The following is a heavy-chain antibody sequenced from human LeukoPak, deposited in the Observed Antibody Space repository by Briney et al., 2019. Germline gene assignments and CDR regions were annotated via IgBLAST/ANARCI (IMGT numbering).Heavy chain of an antibody. CDR2: ISSSSSYI. CDR3: ARLRSSGWYFDY. V-gene: IGHV3-21*04. Sequence: PGGSLRLSCAASGFTFSSYSMNWVRQAPGKGLEWVSSISSSSSYIYYADSVKGRFTISRDNAKNSLYLQMNSLRAEDTAVYYCARLRSSGWYFDYWGQGTLVTVSS. CDR1: GFTFSSYS. J-gene: IGHJ4*02. D-gene: IGHD6-19*01.